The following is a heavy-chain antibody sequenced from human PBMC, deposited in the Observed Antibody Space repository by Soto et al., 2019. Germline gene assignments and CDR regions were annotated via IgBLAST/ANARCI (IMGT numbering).Heavy chain of an antibody. Sequence: QVQLVQSGAEVKNPGASVTVSCRASGYTFTSYYIHWVRQAPGQGLEWMAIINPNGGSTNYAKRFQGRVTVTRDTSTSIVYMELSSVRSEDTAVYYCSRGLGSGDYWGQGTLVTVSS. CDR1: GYTFTSYY. CDR2: INPNGGST. D-gene: IGHD3-10*01. V-gene: IGHV1-46*03. J-gene: IGHJ4*02. CDR3: SRGLGSGDY.